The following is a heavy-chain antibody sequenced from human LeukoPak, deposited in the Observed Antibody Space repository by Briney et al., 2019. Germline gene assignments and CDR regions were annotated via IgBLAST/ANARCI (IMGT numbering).Heavy chain of an antibody. CDR3: TRVFRPGELLRAFDI. CDR1: GFTFGDYA. D-gene: IGHD1-26*01. V-gene: IGHV3-49*03. Sequence: GGSLRLSCTASGFTFGDYAMSWFRQAPGKGLEWVGFIRSKAYGGTTEYAASVKGRFTISRDDSKSIAYLQMNSLKTEDTAVYYCTRVFRPGELLRAFDIWGQGTMVTVSS. J-gene: IGHJ3*02. CDR2: IRSKAYGGTT.